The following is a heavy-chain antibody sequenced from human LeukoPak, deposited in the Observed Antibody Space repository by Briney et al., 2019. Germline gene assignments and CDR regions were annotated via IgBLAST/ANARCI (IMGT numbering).Heavy chain of an antibody. J-gene: IGHJ4*02. V-gene: IGHV4-39*07. CDR3: ARSGEHGSSWFRVVDF. Sequence: SETLSLTCTVSGGFMSRSVYYWDWIRQPPGKGLEYIGSIYYSGSTYSNPSLKSRVTISVDTSKNQFSLKLNSVTAADTAVYYCARSGEHGSSWFRVVDFWGQGTLVTVSS. CDR2: IYYSGST. CDR1: GGFMSRSVYY. D-gene: IGHD6-13*01.